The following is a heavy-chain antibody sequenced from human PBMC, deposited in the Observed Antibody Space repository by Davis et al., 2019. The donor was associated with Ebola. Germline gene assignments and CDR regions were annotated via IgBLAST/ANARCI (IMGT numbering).Heavy chain of an antibody. D-gene: IGHD3-16*01. CDR3: ARDPGWGAIDY. J-gene: IGHJ4*02. CDR1: GFTFSSYE. Sequence: PGGSLRLSCVVSGFTFSSYEMNWVRQAPGKGLEWVSSISSRGSKIYYADSVKGRFTISRDDAKNSLYLQMNSLRAEDTGVYYCARDPGWGAIDYWGQGTLVTVSS. V-gene: IGHV3-21*01. CDR2: ISSRGSKI.